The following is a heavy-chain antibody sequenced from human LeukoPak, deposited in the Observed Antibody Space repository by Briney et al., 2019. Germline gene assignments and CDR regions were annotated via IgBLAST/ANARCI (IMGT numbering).Heavy chain of an antibody. D-gene: IGHD3-9*01. CDR1: GGSISNYY. Sequence: SSETLSLTCTVSGGSISNYYWSWIRQSPGKGLEWIGYIFYSGSTNYNPSLKSRVTVSVDTSKHQFSLKQSSVTAADTAVYYCARGHPDYDILTDLLWYCDVRGRGT. CDR2: IFYSGST. J-gene: IGHJ2*01. V-gene: IGHV4-59*01. CDR3: ARGHPDYDILTDLLWYCDV.